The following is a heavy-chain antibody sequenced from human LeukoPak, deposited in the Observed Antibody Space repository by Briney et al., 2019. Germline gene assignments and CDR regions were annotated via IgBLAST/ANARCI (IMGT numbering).Heavy chain of an antibody. V-gene: IGHV3-23*01. D-gene: IGHD3-22*01. CDR2: ISGSGGST. Sequence: PGGSRSLSWAASGLTFSSFALSWVRKPQGKGLGGVPAISGSGGSTYYADSVKGRFTISRDNSKNTLYLQMNSLRAEDTAVYYCAKGVNYYDSSGPFDYWGQGTLVTVSS. CDR3: AKGVNYYDSSGPFDY. CDR1: GLTFSSFA. J-gene: IGHJ4*02.